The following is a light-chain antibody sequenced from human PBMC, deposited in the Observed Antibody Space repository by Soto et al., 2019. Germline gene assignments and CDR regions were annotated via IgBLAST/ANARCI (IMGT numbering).Light chain of an antibody. Sequence: EIVLTQSPGTLSLSPGERATLSCRASQSVINSYLAWYQHKPGRAPRLLIYGASSRATGIPDRFSGSGSGTDFTLTISRLEPEDFAVFYCQQYGISPWTFGQGTKVEIK. CDR2: GAS. CDR3: QQYGISPWT. J-gene: IGKJ1*01. V-gene: IGKV3-20*01. CDR1: QSVINSY.